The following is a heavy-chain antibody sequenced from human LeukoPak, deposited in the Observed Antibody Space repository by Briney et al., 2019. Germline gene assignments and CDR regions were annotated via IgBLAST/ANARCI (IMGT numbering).Heavy chain of an antibody. J-gene: IGHJ6*03. CDR1: GGTFSSYA. D-gene: IGHD1-14*01. CDR2: IIPIFGTA. CDR3: ARARVPELQYYYYMDV. V-gene: IGHV1-69*05. Sequence: SVKVSCKASGGTFSSYAISWVRQAPGQGLEWMGGIIPIFGTANYAQKFQGRVTITTDESTSTAYMELSSLRSEDTAVYYCARARVPELQYYYYMDVWGKGTTVTVSS.